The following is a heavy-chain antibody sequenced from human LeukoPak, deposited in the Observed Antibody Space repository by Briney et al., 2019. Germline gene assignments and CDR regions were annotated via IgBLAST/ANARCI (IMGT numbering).Heavy chain of an antibody. D-gene: IGHD3-9*01. CDR3: ARDGFDWLSLIDY. Sequence: GGSLRLSCAASGFTFSDYYMNWIRQAPGKGLEWVSYISSSGSTIYYADSVKGRFTISRDNAKNSLYLQMNSLRAEDTAVYYCARDGFDWLSLIDYWGQGALVTVSS. V-gene: IGHV3-11*01. CDR1: GFTFSDYY. J-gene: IGHJ4*02. CDR2: ISSSGSTI.